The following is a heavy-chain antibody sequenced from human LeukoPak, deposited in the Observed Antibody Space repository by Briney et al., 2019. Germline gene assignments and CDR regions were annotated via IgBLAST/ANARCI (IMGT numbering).Heavy chain of an antibody. Sequence: SETLSLTCTVSGGSISSNYWSWIRQPPGKGLEWIGYISNSGSTKYNPSLKSRVTISVDTSKNLFSLKLTSMTAADTAVYYCARCRDEFADYGFTSWGPGTLVTVSS. CDR1: GGSISSNY. CDR2: ISNSGST. J-gene: IGHJ5*02. V-gene: IGHV4-59*01. CDR3: ARCRDEFADYGFTS. D-gene: IGHD4-17*01.